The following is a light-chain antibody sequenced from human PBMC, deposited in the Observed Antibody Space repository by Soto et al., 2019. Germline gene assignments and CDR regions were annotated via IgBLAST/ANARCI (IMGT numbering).Light chain of an antibody. V-gene: IGKV3-20*01. CDR3: QQYDSKPQT. CDR1: QSVSGNY. Sequence: EIVLTQSPGTLSLSPGERATLSCRASQSVSGNYIAWYQQKPGQAPRLLIYGASSRATGRLDRFSGSGSGTDFTLTISRLEPEDFAVYYCQQYDSKPQTFGQGTTVEI. J-gene: IGKJ1*01. CDR2: GAS.